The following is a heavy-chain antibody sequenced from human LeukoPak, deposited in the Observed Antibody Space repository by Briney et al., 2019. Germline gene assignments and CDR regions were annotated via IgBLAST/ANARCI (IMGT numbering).Heavy chain of an antibody. V-gene: IGHV1-18*01. CDR3: ASALGHSSWSIYYYYYSLDV. J-gene: IGHJ6*03. D-gene: IGHD6-6*01. CDR2: ISAYNGNT. Sequence: GAAGKVCCKAAGYTFTSYGISWVRQAPGQGLGWMGWISAYNGNTNDAQKLQVRVTMTTDTSTSTAYMELRSLRSDDTDVYYCASALGHSSWSIYYYYYSLDVWGKGTTVTVSS. CDR1: GYTFTSYG.